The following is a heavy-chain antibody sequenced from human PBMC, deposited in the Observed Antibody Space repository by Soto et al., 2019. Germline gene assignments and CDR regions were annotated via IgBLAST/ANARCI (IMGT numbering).Heavy chain of an antibody. CDR1: GGSVISGSHY. J-gene: IGHJ3*01. CDR2: IFYRGGT. V-gene: IGHV4-61*01. D-gene: IGHD1-20*01. CDR3: ARDRADNLNAYDAFDF. Sequence: SETLSLTCTVSGGSVISGSHYFICIRQPPWKGLELIAFIFYRGGTEYNPSLKSRVAISLDVSKNQFSLRLDSVTAADTAVYYCARDRADNLNAYDAFDFWGPGTMVTVSS.